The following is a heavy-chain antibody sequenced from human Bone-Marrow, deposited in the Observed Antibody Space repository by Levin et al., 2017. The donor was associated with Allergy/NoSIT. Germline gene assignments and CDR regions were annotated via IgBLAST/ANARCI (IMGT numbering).Heavy chain of an antibody. D-gene: IGHD5/OR15-5a*01. Sequence: SVKVSCKASGGTFSSYAISWVRQAPGQGLEWMGGIIPIFGTANYAQKFQGRVTITADESTSTAYMELSSLRSEDTAVYYCARGADYSVYDKGFDYWGQGTLVTVSS. CDR3: ARGADYSVYDKGFDY. CDR2: IIPIFGTA. V-gene: IGHV1-69*13. CDR1: GGTFSSYA. J-gene: IGHJ4*02.